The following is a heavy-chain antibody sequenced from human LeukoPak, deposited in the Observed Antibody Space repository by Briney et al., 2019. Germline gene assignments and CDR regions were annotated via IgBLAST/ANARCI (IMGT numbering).Heavy chain of an antibody. CDR2: IYHSGST. CDR1: GGSISSGGYY. D-gene: IGHD3-3*01. J-gene: IGHJ4*02. CDR3: ARERSRFGVVIIHQLFDY. V-gene: IGHV4-30-2*01. Sequence: PSQTLSLTCTVPGGSISSGGYYWSWIRQPPGKGLEWIGYIYHSGSTYYNPSLKSRVTISVDRSKNQFSLKLSSVTAADTAVYYCARERSRFGVVIIHQLFDYWGQGTLVTVSS.